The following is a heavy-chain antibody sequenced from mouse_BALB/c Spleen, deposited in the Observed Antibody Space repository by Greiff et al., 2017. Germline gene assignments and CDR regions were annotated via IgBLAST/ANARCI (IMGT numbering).Heavy chain of an antibody. CDR2: ISSGGST. J-gene: IGHJ3*01. CDR3: ARMDYGSGAWLAY. D-gene: IGHD1-1*01. V-gene: IGHV5-6-5*01. Sequence: EVNVVESGGGLVKPGGSLKLSCAASGFTFSSYAMSWVRQTPEKRLEWVASISSGGSTYYPDSVKGRFTISRDNARNILYLQMSSLTSEDTAMYYCARMDYGSGAWLAYWGQGTLVTVSA. CDR1: GFTFSSYA.